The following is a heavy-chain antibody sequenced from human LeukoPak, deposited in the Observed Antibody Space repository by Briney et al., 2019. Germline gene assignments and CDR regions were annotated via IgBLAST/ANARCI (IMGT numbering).Heavy chain of an antibody. V-gene: IGHV3-48*03. Sequence: GGPLRLSCAASGFTFSDYEMNWVRQAPGKGLEWVSYISSSGSTMYYADSVKGRFTISRDNSKNTLYLQMNSLRAEDTAVYYCAKVGRAVRGVIIYYYYYMDVWGKGTTVTVSS. CDR2: ISSSGSTM. CDR1: GFTFSDYE. D-gene: IGHD3-10*01. CDR3: AKVGRAVRGVIIYYYYYMDV. J-gene: IGHJ6*03.